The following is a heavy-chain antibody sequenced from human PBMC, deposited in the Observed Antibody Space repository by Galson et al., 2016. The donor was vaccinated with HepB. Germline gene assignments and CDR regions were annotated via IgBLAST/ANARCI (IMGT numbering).Heavy chain of an antibody. CDR3: ARERAETVAQGVIRVHRIHYYYGMDV. V-gene: IGHV3-48*02. Sequence: SLRLSCAASGFYFSDYSMNWVRQAPGKGLEWLSYISANSDSTYYADSVKSRFTIPRDNAKNSLYLQMNSLRDEDTAVYYCARERAETVAQGVIRVHRIHYYYGMDVWGQGTTVTASS. J-gene: IGHJ6*02. D-gene: IGHD3-10*01. CDR2: ISANSDST. CDR1: GFYFSDYS.